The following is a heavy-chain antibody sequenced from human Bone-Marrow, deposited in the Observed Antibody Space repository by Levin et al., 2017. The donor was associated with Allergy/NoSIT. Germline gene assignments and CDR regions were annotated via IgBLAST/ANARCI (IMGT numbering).Heavy chain of an antibody. Sequence: SETLSLTCTVSGGSVDSGRYYWSWIRQHPEKGLEWIGYIYYTGSTHYSPSLKSRVTMSVDTSNNQFSLKLNSVTAADTAVCYCARSWGSGNSFDSWGQGTLVTVSS. J-gene: IGHJ4*02. D-gene: IGHD4-23*01. CDR2: IYYTGST. V-gene: IGHV4-31*03. CDR3: ARSWGSGNSFDS. CDR1: GGSVDSGRYY.